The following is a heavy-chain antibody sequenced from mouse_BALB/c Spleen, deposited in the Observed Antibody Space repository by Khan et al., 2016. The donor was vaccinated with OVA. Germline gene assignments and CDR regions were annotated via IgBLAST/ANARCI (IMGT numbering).Heavy chain of an antibody. CDR2: IWGDGST. J-gene: IGHJ4*01. CDR3: ARAYYGNYREAMDY. Sequence: QVQLKESGPGLVAPSQSLSITCTVSGFSLTGYGVNWVRQPPGKGLEWLGMIWGDGSTDYNSALKSRLSISKENSKSHVFLQMNSLQTEDTARYYCARAYYGNYREAMDYWGQGTSVTVSS. D-gene: IGHD2-1*01. CDR1: GFSLTGYG. V-gene: IGHV2-6-7*01.